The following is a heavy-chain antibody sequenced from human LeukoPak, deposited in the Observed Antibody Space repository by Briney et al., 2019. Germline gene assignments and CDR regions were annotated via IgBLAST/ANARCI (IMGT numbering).Heavy chain of an antibody. CDR3: AKDGAFYYGSGSYYNPYYFDY. Sequence: GGSLRLSCAASGFTFSSYAMSWVRQAPGKGLEWVSAISGSGGSTYYADSVKGRFTISRDNSKNTLYLQMNSLRAEDTAVYYCAKDGAFYYGSGSYYNPYYFDYWGQGTLVTVSS. V-gene: IGHV3-23*01. CDR2: ISGSGGST. J-gene: IGHJ4*02. D-gene: IGHD3-10*01. CDR1: GFTFSSYA.